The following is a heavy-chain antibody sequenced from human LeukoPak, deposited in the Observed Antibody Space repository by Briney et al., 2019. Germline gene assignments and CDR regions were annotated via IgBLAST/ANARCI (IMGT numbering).Heavy chain of an antibody. D-gene: IGHD6-13*01. CDR3: ARVGAAAGNYYYYGMDV. J-gene: IGHJ6*02. CDR2: IYYSGST. CDR1: GGSISSGDYY. V-gene: IGHV4-30-4*01. Sequence: SETLSLTCTVSGGSISSGDYYWSWIRQPPGKGLEWIGYIYYSGSTYYNPSPKSRVTISVDTSKNQFSLKLSSVTAADTAVYYCARVGAAAGNYYYYGMDVWGQGTTVTVSS.